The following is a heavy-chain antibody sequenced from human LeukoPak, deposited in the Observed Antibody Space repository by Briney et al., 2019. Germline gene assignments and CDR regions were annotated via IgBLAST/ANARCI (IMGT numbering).Heavy chain of an antibody. J-gene: IGHJ1*01. D-gene: IGHD2-2*01. CDR2: IYPGDSDT. Sequence: GESLKISCKGSGSSFTSYWIGWVRQMPGKGLEGMGIIYPGDSDTRYSPSFQGQVTISADKSISTAYLQWSSLKASHTAMYYFARSLGYCSSTSCPFQHWGQGTLVTVSS. V-gene: IGHV5-51*01. CDR3: ARSLGYCSSTSCPFQH. CDR1: GSSFTSYW.